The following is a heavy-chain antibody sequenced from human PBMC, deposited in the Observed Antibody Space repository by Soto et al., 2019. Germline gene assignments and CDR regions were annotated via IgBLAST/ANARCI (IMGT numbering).Heavy chain of an antibody. CDR3: ATNGPNEDDAFDI. D-gene: IGHD1-1*01. V-gene: IGHV1-45*02. Sequence: SVKVSCKASGYTFTYRYLHWVRQAPGQALEWMGWITPFNGNTNYAQKFQDRVTITRDRSMSTAYMELSSLRSEDTAMYYCATNGPNEDDAFDIWGQGTMVTVSS. CDR1: GYTFTYRY. J-gene: IGHJ3*02. CDR2: ITPFNGNT.